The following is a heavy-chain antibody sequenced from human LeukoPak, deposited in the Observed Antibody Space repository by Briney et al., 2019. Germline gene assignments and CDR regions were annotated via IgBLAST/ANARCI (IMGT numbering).Heavy chain of an antibody. D-gene: IGHD2-2*01. Sequence: ASVKVSCKASGYTFTGYYMHWVRQAPGQGLEWMGWINPNSGGTNYAQKFQGRVTMTRDTSISTAYMELSRLRSDDTAVYYCARDLVVVTAAISLGAAAGTKSDYYYYMDVWGKGTTVTVSS. J-gene: IGHJ6*03. CDR2: INPNSGGT. V-gene: IGHV1-2*02. CDR3: ARDLVVVTAAISLGAAAGTKSDYYYYMDV. CDR1: GYTFTGYY.